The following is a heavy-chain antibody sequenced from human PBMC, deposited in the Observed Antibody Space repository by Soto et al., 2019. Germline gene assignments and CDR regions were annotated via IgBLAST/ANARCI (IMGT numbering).Heavy chain of an antibody. Sequence: SETLSLTCSVSGGSISGHYWTWIRQSPGKGLEWIGYIFYSGSTNYNPSLKSRVTISVDTSKNQFSLKLSSVTAADTAVYYCARVGSSGWAPDYWGRGTLVNVS. CDR3: ARVGSSGWAPDY. CDR2: IFYSGST. CDR1: GGSISGHY. D-gene: IGHD6-19*01. V-gene: IGHV4-59*11. J-gene: IGHJ4*02.